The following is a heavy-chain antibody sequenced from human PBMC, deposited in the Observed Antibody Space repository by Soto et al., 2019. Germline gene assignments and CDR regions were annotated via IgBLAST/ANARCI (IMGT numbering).Heavy chain of an antibody. CDR3: AKAYSGPFDI. Sequence: PGGSLRLSCAASGFTCSSYDIHWVRQAPGKGLEWVAVISYDGSKKYYADSVKGQFTISRDNSKNTLYLQMNSLRAEDTAVYYCAKAYSGPFDIWGQGIMVTVSS. V-gene: IGHV3-30*18. CDR1: GFTCSSYD. CDR2: ISYDGSKK. D-gene: IGHD1-26*01. J-gene: IGHJ3*02.